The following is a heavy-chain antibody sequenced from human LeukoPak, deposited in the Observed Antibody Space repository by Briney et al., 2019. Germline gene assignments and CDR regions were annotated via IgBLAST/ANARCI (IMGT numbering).Heavy chain of an antibody. V-gene: IGHV1-18*01. CDR1: GYTFTSYG. D-gene: IGHD4-11*01. CDR2: ISAYNGNT. Sequence: GASVEVSCKASGYTFTSYGISWVRQAPGQGLEWMGWISAYNGNTNYAQTLQGRVTMTTDTSTSTAYMELRSLRSDDTAVYYCARDQKGGVTTGGWSYYYMDVWGKGTTVTVSS. J-gene: IGHJ6*03. CDR3: ARDQKGGVTTGGWSYYYMDV.